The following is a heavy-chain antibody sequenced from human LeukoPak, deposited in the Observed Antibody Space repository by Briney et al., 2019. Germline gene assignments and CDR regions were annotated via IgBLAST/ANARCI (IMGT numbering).Heavy chain of an antibody. CDR1: GGSFSGYY. CDR2: INHSGST. Sequence: PSETLSLTCAVYGGSFSGYYWSWIRQPPGKGLEWIGEINHSGSTNYNPSLKSRVTISVDTSKNQFSLKLSSVTAADTAVYYCASLDDHYYDSSGYHYWYFDLWGRGTLVTVSS. J-gene: IGHJ2*01. CDR3: ASLDDHYYDSSGYHYWYFDL. D-gene: IGHD3-22*01. V-gene: IGHV4-34*01.